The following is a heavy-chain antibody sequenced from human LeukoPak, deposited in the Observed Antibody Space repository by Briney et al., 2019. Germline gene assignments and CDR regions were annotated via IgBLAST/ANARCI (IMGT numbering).Heavy chain of an antibody. V-gene: IGHV1-69*13. CDR3: AKWGYYYDRSGYSDTVDY. D-gene: IGHD3-22*01. Sequence: ASVKVSCKASGGTFSSYAISWVRQAPGQGLEWMGGIIPIFGTANYAQKFQGRVTITADESTSTAYMELSSLRSEDTAVYYCAKWGYYYDRSGYSDTVDYWGQGTLVTVSS. J-gene: IGHJ4*02. CDR1: GGTFSSYA. CDR2: IIPIFGTA.